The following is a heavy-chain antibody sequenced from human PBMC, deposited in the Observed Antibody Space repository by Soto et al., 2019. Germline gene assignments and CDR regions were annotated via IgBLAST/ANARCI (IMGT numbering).Heavy chain of an antibody. CDR3: ARDRGIGAPPRPYYYYGMDV. CDR2: IIPIFGTA. D-gene: IGHD6-13*01. V-gene: IGHV1-69*12. J-gene: IGHJ6*02. CDR1: GGTFSSYA. Sequence: QVQLVQSGAEVKKPGSSVKVSCKASGGTFSSYAISWVRQAPGQGLEWMGGIIPIFGTANYAQKFQGRVTITADESTSTAYMELSSLRSEDTAVYYCARDRGIGAPPRPYYYYGMDVWGQGTTVTVSS.